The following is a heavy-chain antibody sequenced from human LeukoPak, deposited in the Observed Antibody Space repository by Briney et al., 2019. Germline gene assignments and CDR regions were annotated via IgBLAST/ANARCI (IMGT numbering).Heavy chain of an antibody. J-gene: IGHJ4*02. V-gene: IGHV4-59*01. CDR2: IYYSGNT. D-gene: IGHD3-3*01. CDR3: AREGLDFWSGYPEYYFDY. CDR1: GGSISSYY. Sequence: SETLSLTCTVSGGSISSYYWSWIRQPPGKGLEWIGYIYYSGNTNYNPSLKSRVTISVDTSKNQFSLKLSSVTAADTAVYYCAREGLDFWSGYPEYYFDYWGQGTLVTVSS.